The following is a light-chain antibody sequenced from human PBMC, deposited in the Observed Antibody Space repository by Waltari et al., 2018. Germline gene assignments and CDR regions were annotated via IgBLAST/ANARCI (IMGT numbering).Light chain of an antibody. Sequence: QSALTQPVSVSGSPGQSITISCTGTISDVGGYNYVAWYQQHPGKAPKLLIYDVTNRPSGVSTRFSGSKSVNTASLTISGLQAEDEADYHCSSFTSSSTLVFGTGTKVTVL. J-gene: IGLJ1*01. V-gene: IGLV2-14*03. CDR3: SSFTSSSTLV. CDR1: ISDVGGYNY. CDR2: DVT.